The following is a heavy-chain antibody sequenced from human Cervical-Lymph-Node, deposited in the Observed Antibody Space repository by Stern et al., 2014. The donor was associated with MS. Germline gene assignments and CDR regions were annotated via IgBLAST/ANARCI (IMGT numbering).Heavy chain of an antibody. CDR3: ARSPKTFGGVAYTFDI. CDR2: IIPIFDIA. D-gene: IGHD3-16*01. CDR1: GGSFSSYP. J-gene: IGHJ3*02. Sequence: VQLGESGAEVKKSGSSVKVSCKASGGSFSSYPITWVRQAPGQGLEWMGSIIPIFDIANYAQKFQGRVTIAADESTTAAYMELSSLRSDDTAVYYCARSPKTFGGVAYTFDIWGQGTMVTVSS. V-gene: IGHV1-69*18.